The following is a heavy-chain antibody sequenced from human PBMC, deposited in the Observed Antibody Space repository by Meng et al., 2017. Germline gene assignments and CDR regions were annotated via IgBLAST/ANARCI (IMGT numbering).Heavy chain of an antibody. J-gene: IGHJ4*02. CDR2: ISYDGSNK. V-gene: IGHV3-30*01. Sequence: VKLVGSGGGVVQPGRFLGLSCAASGFTFSSYAMHWVRQAPGKGLEWVAVISYDGSNKYYADSVKGRFTISRDNSKNTLYLQMNSLRAEDTAVYYCASMGYRGQGTLVTVSS. CDR3: ASMGY. CDR1: GFTFSSYA. D-gene: IGHD3-10*01.